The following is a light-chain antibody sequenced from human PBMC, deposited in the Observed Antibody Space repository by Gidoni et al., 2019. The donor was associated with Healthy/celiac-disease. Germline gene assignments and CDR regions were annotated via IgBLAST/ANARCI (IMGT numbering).Light chain of an antibody. Sequence: AIQMTQSPSALSASVGDRVTITCRASQGIRNDLGWYQQKPGKAPKLLIYAASSLQSGVPSRFSGSVSGTDFTLTISSLQPEDFATYDCLQDYNYPPTFGQGTKVEIK. CDR3: LQDYNYPPT. CDR2: AAS. CDR1: QGIRND. V-gene: IGKV1-6*01. J-gene: IGKJ1*01.